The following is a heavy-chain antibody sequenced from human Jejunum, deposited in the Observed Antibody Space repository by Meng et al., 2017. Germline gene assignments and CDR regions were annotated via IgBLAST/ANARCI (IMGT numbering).Heavy chain of an antibody. J-gene: IGHJ4*02. CDR3: ATGGYSAF. D-gene: IGHD1-1*01. Sequence: SETLSPTCTVSGDSITNDNFHWGWIRQPPGKGLEWLARFSYGGTTYSNPSLGGRVFISVDTSKTQFSLKVTSVTAADTAVYYCATGGYSAFWGQGTLVTVSS. V-gene: IGHV4-39*07. CDR2: FSYGGTT. CDR1: GDSITNDNFH.